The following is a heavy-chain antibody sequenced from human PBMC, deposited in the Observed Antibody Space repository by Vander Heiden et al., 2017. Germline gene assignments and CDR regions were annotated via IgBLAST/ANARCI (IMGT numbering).Heavy chain of an antibody. D-gene: IGHD3-9*01. J-gene: IGHJ4*02. V-gene: IGHV4-34*01. CDR3: AKAGPNYDILTGYYTGKYFDY. Sequence: QVQLQQWGAGLLKPSETLSLTCAVHGGSFSGYYCCWIRQPPGKGLEWIGEINHSGSTNYNPSLKSRVTISVETSKNQFSLKLSSVTAADTAVYYCAKAGPNYDILTGYYTGKYFDYWGQGTLVTVSS. CDR2: INHSGST. CDR1: GGSFSGYY.